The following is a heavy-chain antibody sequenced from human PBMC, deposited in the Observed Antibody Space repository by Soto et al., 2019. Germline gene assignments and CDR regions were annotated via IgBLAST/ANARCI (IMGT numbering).Heavy chain of an antibody. Sequence: QAQLLQSGAEVKKPGASVKVSCKAYGYTFTDHYIYWIRQAPGQGLVWMGWVNPNNGATKYAQRFQDRVTMTRDTSITTAYIEVSGLRSDDTAVFYCAKASGRRMEAFDIWGQGTMVTVSS. CDR1: GYTFTDHY. D-gene: IGHD2-8*01. CDR3: AKASGRRMEAFDI. V-gene: IGHV1-2*02. J-gene: IGHJ3*02. CDR2: VNPNNGAT.